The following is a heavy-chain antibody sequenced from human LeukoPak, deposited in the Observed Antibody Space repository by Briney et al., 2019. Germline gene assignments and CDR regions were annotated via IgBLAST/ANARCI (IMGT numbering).Heavy chain of an antibody. V-gene: IGHV3-21*01. CDR2: VSTSSVYI. CDR1: GFTFSTYS. D-gene: IGHD4-17*01. Sequence: GGSLRLSCAASGFTFSTYSMNWVRQAPGKGLEWVSSVSTSSVYIYYADSVKGRFTTSRDNAKSSLYLQMNSLRAEDTAVYYCARDLLISPGDSVDRGGQGTLVTVSS. J-gene: IGHJ4*02. CDR3: ARDLLISPGDSVDR.